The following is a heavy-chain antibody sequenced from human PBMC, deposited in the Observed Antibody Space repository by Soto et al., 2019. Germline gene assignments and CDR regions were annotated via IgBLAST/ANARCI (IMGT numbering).Heavy chain of an antibody. J-gene: IGHJ4*02. CDR2: ISAYNGNT. D-gene: IGHD2-15*01. Sequence: GASVKVSCKASGYTFTSYGISWVRQAPGQGLEWMGWISAYNGNTNYAQKLQGRVTMTTDTSTSTAYMELRSLRSDDTAVYYCARVDCSGGSCYIYYFDYWGQGTLVTVSS. V-gene: IGHV1-18*04. CDR1: GYTFTSYG. CDR3: ARVDCSGGSCYIYYFDY.